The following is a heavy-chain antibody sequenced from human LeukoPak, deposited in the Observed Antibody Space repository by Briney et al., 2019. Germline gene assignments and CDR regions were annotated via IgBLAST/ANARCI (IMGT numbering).Heavy chain of an antibody. CDR3: ARGGYCSGGNCYGYFDY. V-gene: IGHV3-66*01. J-gene: IGHJ4*02. D-gene: IGHD2-15*01. CDR2: IYSGGTT. Sequence: QPGGSLRLSRAASGFTVSNNYMSWVRQAPGKGLEWVSVIYSGGTTYYADSVKGRFTISRDNSKNTLYLLMSSLRAEDTAVYYWARGGYCSGGNCYGYFDYWGQGTLVTVSS. CDR1: GFTVSNNY.